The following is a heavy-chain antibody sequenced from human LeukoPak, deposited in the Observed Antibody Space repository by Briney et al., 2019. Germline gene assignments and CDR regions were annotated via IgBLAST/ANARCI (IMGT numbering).Heavy chain of an antibody. Sequence: PETLSLTCAVSGYSISSGYYWGWIRQPPGKGLEWIGSIYHSGSTYYNPSLKSRVTISVDTSKNQFSLRLSSVTAADTAVYYCARDPAAAGTDYWGQGTLVTVSS. CDR2: IYHSGST. J-gene: IGHJ4*02. D-gene: IGHD6-13*01. CDR3: ARDPAAAGTDY. V-gene: IGHV4-38-2*02. CDR1: GYSISSGYY.